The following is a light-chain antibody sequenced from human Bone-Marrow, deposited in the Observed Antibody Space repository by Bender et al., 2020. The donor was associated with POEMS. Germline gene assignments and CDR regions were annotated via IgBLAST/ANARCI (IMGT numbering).Light chain of an antibody. V-gene: IGLV1-44*01. Sequence: QSVLTQPPSVSGTPGQRVTISCSGSGSNIGGYPVNWYQQLPGTATRLLIYTNNERPSGVPDRFSGSKSSTSASLAITGVQSEDEADDYCAGWDDSLGGPVFGGGTELTVL. J-gene: IGLJ2*01. CDR2: TNN. CDR3: AGWDDSLGGPV. CDR1: GSNIGGYP.